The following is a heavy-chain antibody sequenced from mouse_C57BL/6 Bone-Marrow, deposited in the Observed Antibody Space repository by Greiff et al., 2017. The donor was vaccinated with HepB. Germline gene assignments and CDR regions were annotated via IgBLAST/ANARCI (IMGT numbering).Heavy chain of an antibody. J-gene: IGHJ1*03. CDR3: ARELITTVVATDWYFDV. CDR1: GFTFSDYY. D-gene: IGHD1-1*01. Sequence: EVQLVESEGGLVQPGSSMKLSCTASGFTFSDYYMAWVRQVPEKGLEWVANINYDGSSTYYLDSLKSRFIISRDNAKNILYLQMSSLKSEDTATYYCARELITTVVATDWYFDVWGTGTTVTVSS. V-gene: IGHV5-16*01. CDR2: INYDGSST.